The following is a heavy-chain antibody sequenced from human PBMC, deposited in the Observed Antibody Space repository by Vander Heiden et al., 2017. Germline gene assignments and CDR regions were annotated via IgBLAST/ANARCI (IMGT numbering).Heavy chain of an antibody. J-gene: IGHJ5*02. V-gene: IGHV3-23*01. CDR3: AKLPTVTTAYNWFDP. Sequence: EVQLLESGGGLVQPGGSLRLSCAASGFTFRGYAMSWVRQAPGKGLEWVSAISGSGGSTYYADSVKGRFTISRDNSKNTLYLQMNSLRAEDTAVYYCAKLPTVTTAYNWFDPWGQGTLVTVSS. CDR2: ISGSGGST. CDR1: GFTFRGYA. D-gene: IGHD4-17*01.